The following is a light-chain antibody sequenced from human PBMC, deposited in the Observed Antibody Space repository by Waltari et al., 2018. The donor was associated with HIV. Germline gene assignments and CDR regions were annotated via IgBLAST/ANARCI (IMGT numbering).Light chain of an antibody. Sequence: DIVLTQSPGTLSLSPGERAIFSCRASQSVGSIYLNWYQQKPGQAPRVLIYGASSRATGIPDRFSGSGSGTDFSLTISRLEPEDFAVYYCQQSGSSITFGQGTRLEIK. CDR1: QSVGSIY. CDR2: GAS. J-gene: IGKJ5*01. CDR3: QQSGSSIT. V-gene: IGKV3-20*01.